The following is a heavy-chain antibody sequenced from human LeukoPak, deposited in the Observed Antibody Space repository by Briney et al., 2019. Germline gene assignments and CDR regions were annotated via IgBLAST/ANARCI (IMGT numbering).Heavy chain of an antibody. CDR2: IYTSGST. CDR3: ARDNYYDSSGYYPGRHFDY. J-gene: IGHJ4*02. V-gene: IGHV4-4*07. D-gene: IGHD3-22*01. Sequence: PSETLSLTCAVYGGSFSGYYWSWIRQPAGKGLEWIGRIYTSGSTNYNPSLKSRVTISVDTSKNQFSLKLSSVTAADTAVYYCARDNYYDSSGYYPGRHFDYWGQGTLVTVSS. CDR1: GGSFSGYY.